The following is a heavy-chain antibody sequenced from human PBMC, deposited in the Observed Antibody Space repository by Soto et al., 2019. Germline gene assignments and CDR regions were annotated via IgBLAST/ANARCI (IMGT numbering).Heavy chain of an antibody. CDR3: ARRAETNGWNGFGADKYYFDF. Sequence: ASVKVSCKASGYTFTSYDIYWVRRATGQGLEWMGWMNPSTGNSAYAQKFQGRVTVTSDTSINTVYMELSSLRSEDTAVYYCARRAETNGWNGFGADKYYFDFWGQGTLVTVSS. D-gene: IGHD1-1*01. CDR2: MNPSTGNS. CDR1: GYTFTSYD. V-gene: IGHV1-8*01. J-gene: IGHJ4*02.